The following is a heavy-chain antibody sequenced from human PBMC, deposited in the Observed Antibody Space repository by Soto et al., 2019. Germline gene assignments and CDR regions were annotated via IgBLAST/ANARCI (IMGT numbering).Heavy chain of an antibody. D-gene: IGHD5-18*01. CDR2: INPTEGRT. V-gene: IGHV1-46*02. CDR1: GYPFNSYH. J-gene: IGHJ5*02. CDR3: ARGREISFGYNWFDP. Sequence: QVQLVQSGAEVRKPGASVKLSCQTSGYPFNSYHMHWVRQGPGQGLEWMGVINPTEGRTRYSQKFQDRVTMTRDTSTSTVYMELSSLRSEDTAIYFCARGREISFGYNWFDPWGQGTLVTVSS.